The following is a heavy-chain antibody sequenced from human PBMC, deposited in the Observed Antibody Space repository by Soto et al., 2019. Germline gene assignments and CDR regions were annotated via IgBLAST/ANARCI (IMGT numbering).Heavy chain of an antibody. CDR1: GYSFTSYW. D-gene: IGHD6-6*01. CDR2: IDPSDSYT. J-gene: IGHJ6*02. CDR3: ARHYSSSYYYYYGMDV. V-gene: IGHV5-10-1*01. Sequence: PGESLKLSCKGSGYSFTSYWISWVRQMPGKGLEWMGRIDPSDSYTNYSPSFQGHVTISADKSISTAYLQWSSLKASDTAMYYCARHYSSSYYYYYGMDVWGQGTTVTVSS.